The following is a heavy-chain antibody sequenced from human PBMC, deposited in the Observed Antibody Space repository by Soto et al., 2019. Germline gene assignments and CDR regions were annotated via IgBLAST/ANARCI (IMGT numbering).Heavy chain of an antibody. V-gene: IGHV4-31*03. D-gene: IGHD3-22*01. Sequence: QVQLQESGPGLVKPSQTLSLTCTVSGGSISSGDYYWSWIRQHPGKGLEWIGTIYVSGTTYYNPYLKSRVTNSVDTSKSQFSLKLSSVTAADTAVYYCARRDRSGCSYWLDTWGQGTLVTVSS. CDR2: IYVSGTT. CDR3: ARRDRSGCSYWLDT. CDR1: GGSISSGDYY. J-gene: IGHJ5*02.